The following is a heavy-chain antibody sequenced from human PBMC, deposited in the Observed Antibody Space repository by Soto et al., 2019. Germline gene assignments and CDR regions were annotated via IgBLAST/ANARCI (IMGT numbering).Heavy chain of an antibody. CDR3: TTDRGYLTFEY. CDR1: GFTFSNSW. J-gene: IGHJ4*02. CDR2: IKEDGTAK. Sequence: GGSLRLSCAASGFTFSNSWMNWVRQAPGKGLEWVANIKEDGTAKYYLDSVKGRFTVSRDNVKNSLYLQMNSLRAETTGMYYCTTDRGYLTFEYWGPGTLVTVS. D-gene: IGHD3-22*01. V-gene: IGHV3-7*01.